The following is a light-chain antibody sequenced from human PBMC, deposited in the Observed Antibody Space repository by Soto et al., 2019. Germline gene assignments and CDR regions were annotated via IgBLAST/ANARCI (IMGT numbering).Light chain of an antibody. Sequence: QSVLTQPASVSGSPGQSITISCNGTSSDVGGYNYVSWYQQQPGKAPKLMIYDVSNRPSGVSNRFSGSKAGNTASLTISGLQAEDEADYYCSSYTRSSTLYVVFGGGTKVTVL. CDR3: SSYTRSSTLYVV. J-gene: IGLJ2*01. V-gene: IGLV2-14*01. CDR2: DVS. CDR1: SSDVGGYNY.